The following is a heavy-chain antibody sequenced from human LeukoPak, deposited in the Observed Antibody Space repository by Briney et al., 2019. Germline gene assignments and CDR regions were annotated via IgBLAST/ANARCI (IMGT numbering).Heavy chain of an antibody. CDR2: ISGSGDST. V-gene: IGHV3-23*01. Sequence: GGSLRLSCAASGXTFRSYAMSWVRQAPGKGLEWLSGISGSGDSTFHADSVKGRFTISRDNSKNTLYLQMNSLTSEDTAVYYCAKDLDTVMYPKYYFDYWGQGTLVTVSS. CDR1: GXTFRSYA. J-gene: IGHJ4*02. D-gene: IGHD5-18*01. CDR3: AKDLDTVMYPKYYFDY.